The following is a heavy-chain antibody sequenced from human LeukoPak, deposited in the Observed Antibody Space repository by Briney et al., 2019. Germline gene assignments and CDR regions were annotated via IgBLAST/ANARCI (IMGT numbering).Heavy chain of an antibody. V-gene: IGHV3-53*01. CDR2: IFGGGTT. CDR1: GFTVSSHY. D-gene: IGHD6-19*01. CDR3: ARSVIAVAGYDAFDI. J-gene: IGHJ3*02. Sequence: LGGSLRLSCAASGFTVSSHYMSWVRQAPGQGLEWVSVIFGGGTTSYADSVKGRFTISRDNAKNSLYLEMNSLRDEDTAVYYCARSVIAVAGYDAFDIWGQGTVVTVSS.